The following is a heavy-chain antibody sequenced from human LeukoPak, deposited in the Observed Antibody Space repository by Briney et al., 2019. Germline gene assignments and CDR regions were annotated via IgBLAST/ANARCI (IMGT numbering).Heavy chain of an antibody. Sequence: ASVKVSCKASGYTFTSYGINWLRQAPGQGLEWMGWISTYNGNTNYAQKLQGRVTMTTDTSASTAYMELRSLRSDDTAVYYCARAPITVAGSALWYWGQGTLVTVSS. D-gene: IGHD6-19*01. J-gene: IGHJ4*02. CDR2: ISTYNGNT. CDR3: ARAPITVAGSALWY. V-gene: IGHV1-18*01. CDR1: GYTFTSYG.